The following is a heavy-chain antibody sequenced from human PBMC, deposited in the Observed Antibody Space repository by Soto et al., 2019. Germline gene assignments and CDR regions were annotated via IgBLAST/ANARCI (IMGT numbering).Heavy chain of an antibody. Sequence: GGSLRLSCAASGFTFSSYWMHWVRQAPGKGLVWVSRINSDGSSTSYADSVKGRFTISRDNAKNTLYLQMNSLRAEDTAVYYCARERRGYSSSWYYYYGMDVWGQGTTVTVAS. CDR3: ARERRGYSSSWYYYYGMDV. CDR1: GFTFSSYW. CDR2: INSDGSST. J-gene: IGHJ6*02. V-gene: IGHV3-74*01. D-gene: IGHD6-13*01.